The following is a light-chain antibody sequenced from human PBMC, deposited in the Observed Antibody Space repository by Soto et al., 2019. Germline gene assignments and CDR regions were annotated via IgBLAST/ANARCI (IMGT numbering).Light chain of an antibody. CDR2: DAS. J-gene: IGKJ1*01. CDR1: QSISSTY. V-gene: IGKV3-20*01. Sequence: EIVLTQSPGTLSLSPGERATLSCRASQSISSTYLTWYHQRPGQAPRLLIYDASRRATGIPDRFSGSGSGTDFSLTISRLEPEDFAVYYCQHYDSARWTFGLGTKEEIK. CDR3: QHYDSARWT.